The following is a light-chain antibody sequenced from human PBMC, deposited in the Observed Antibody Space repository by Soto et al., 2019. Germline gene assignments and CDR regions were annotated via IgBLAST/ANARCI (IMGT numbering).Light chain of an antibody. CDR3: GSYSSYTTLYV. CDR2: DVS. CDR1: SSDVGGYNY. V-gene: IGLV2-14*01. Sequence: QSVLTQPASVSGSPGQSITISCTGTSSDVGGYNYVSWYQQHPDNAPKLMIYDVSNRPSGVSDRFSGSKSGNTASLAISGLQAEDEADYYCGSYSSYTTLYVLGTGTKLTVL. J-gene: IGLJ1*01.